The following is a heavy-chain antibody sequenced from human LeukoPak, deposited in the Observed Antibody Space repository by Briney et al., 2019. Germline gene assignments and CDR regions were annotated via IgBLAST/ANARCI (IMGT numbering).Heavy chain of an antibody. D-gene: IGHD5-24*01. V-gene: IGHV3-30*04. CDR1: GFTFSSYT. J-gene: IGHJ4*02. Sequence: GGSLRLSCAASGFTFSSYTMHWVRQAPGKGLEGVAVIWNDGSNKYYADSVKGRFTISRDNSKNTVYLQMNSLRAEDTAVYYCARGLQLGGPTTVYFDYWGQGTLVTVSS. CDR2: IWNDGSNK. CDR3: ARGLQLGGPTTVYFDY.